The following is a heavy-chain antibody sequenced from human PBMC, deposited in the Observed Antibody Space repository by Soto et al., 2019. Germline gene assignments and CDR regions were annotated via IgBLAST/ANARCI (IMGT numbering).Heavy chain of an antibody. D-gene: IGHD1-1*01. CDR2: ISSSSSYI. CDR1: GFTFSSYS. J-gene: IGHJ1*01. Sequence: PGGSLRLSCAASGFTFSSYSMNWVRQAPGKGLEWVSSISSSSSYIYYADSVKGRFTISRDNAKNSLYLQMNSLRAEDTAVYYCASAMSWNLVKGGAYFQHWGQGTLVTVSS. CDR3: ASAMSWNLVKGGAYFQH. V-gene: IGHV3-21*01.